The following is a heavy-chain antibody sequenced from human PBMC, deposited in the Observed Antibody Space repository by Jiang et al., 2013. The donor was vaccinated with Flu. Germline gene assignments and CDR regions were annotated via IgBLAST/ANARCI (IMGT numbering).Heavy chain of an antibody. Sequence: KGLEWMGIIYPGDSDTRYSPSFQGQVTISADKSISTAYLQWSSLKASDTAIYYCARSPNIASSGHFDYWGQGTLVTVSS. V-gene: IGHV5-51*01. D-gene: IGHD6-13*01. CDR2: IYPGDSDT. J-gene: IGHJ4*02. CDR3: ARSPNIASSGHFDY.